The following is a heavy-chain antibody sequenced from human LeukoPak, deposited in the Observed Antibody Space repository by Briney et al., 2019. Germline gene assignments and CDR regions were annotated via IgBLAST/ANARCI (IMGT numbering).Heavy chain of an antibody. J-gene: IGHJ4*02. CDR2: ISPTGLT. Sequence: PSGTLSLTCGVSGGSISNTNWWSWVRPPPGQGLEWIGEISPTGLTHYNPSLESRVTVSLDKSKNQLSLNLTSVTAADTAVYYCSRENGAFSPFGYWGQGTLVTVLS. V-gene: IGHV4-4*02. D-gene: IGHD2-8*01. CDR3: SRENGAFSPFGY. CDR1: GGSISNTNW.